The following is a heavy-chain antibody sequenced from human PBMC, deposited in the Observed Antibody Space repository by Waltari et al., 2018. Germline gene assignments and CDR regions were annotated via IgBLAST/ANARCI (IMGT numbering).Heavy chain of an antibody. V-gene: IGHV1-69*13. CDR3: ARNGGGLRFLEWLLD. D-gene: IGHD3-3*01. J-gene: IGHJ4*02. CDR1: GGTFSSYA. CDR2: IIPIFGTA. Sequence: QVQLVQSGAEVKKPGSSVKVSCKASGGTFSSYATSWVRQAPGQGLEWMGRIIPIFGTANYAQKFQGRVTITADKSTSTAYMELSSLRSEDTAVYYCARNGGGLRFLEWLLDWGQGTLVTVSS.